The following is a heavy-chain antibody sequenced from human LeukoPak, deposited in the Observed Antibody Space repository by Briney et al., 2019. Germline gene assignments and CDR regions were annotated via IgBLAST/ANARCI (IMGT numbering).Heavy chain of an antibody. CDR3: AKGISGSYSPVFDY. CDR2: ISGSDGNT. Sequence: GGSLRLSCAASGFTLSSYAMSWVRQAPGKGLEWVSHISGSDGNTNYADSVKGRFTISRDNSKNTLYLQMNSLRAEDTAVYYCAKGISGSYSPVFDYWGQGTLVTVSS. J-gene: IGHJ4*02. V-gene: IGHV3-23*01. D-gene: IGHD1-26*01. CDR1: GFTLSSYA.